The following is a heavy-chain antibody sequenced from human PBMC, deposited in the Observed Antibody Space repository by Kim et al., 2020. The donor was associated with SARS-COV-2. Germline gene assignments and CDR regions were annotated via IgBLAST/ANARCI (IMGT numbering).Heavy chain of an antibody. CDR1: GGSIRGSNYY. CDR3: ARLGCGGGTCYSSRGWFDP. Sequence: SETLSLTCTVSGGSIRGSNYYWAWIRQPPGKGLDWIGSVYYSGTTYDSPSLKSRVGISVDTSKNQFSLKLSSVTAADTAVYFFARLGCGGGTCYSSRGWFDPWGQGTLVTVSS. J-gene: IGHJ5*02. V-gene: IGHV4-39*01. D-gene: IGHD2-15*01. CDR2: VYYSGTT.